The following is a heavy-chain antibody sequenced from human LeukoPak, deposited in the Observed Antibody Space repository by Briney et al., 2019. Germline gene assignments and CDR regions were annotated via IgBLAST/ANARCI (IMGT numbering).Heavy chain of an antibody. CDR3: ARARWLQSFDY. D-gene: IGHD5-24*01. Sequence: GGSLRLSCAASGVTFSFYWMSWVRQAPGKGLEWMANIKQDGSEKYYVDSVKGRFTISRDNAKNSLYLQMNSLRAEDTAVFYCARARWLQSFDYWGQGTLVTVSS. CDR2: IKQDGSEK. CDR1: GVTFSFYW. V-gene: IGHV3-7*01. J-gene: IGHJ4*02.